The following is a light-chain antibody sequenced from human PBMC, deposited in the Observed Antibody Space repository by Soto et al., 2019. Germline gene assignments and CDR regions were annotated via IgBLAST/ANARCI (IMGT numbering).Light chain of an antibody. CDR3: SSHTTSGTLV. Sequence: QSALTQPPSASGSPGQSVTISCTGTSSDVGGYNYVSWYQQHPGKAPKLMIYEVSKRPSGVPDRFSGSKSGNTASLTISGLRAEDEADYYCSSHTTSGTLVFGGGTKVTVL. CDR1: SSDVGGYNY. CDR2: EVS. J-gene: IGLJ3*02. V-gene: IGLV2-8*01.